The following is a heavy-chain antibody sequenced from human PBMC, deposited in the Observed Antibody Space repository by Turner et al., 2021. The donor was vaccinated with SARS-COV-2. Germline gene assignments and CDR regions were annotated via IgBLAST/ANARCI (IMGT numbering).Heavy chain of an antibody. CDR2: IYTSGST. CDR3: ARDRVQLGPVGMDV. V-gene: IGHV4-4*07. Sequence: QVQLQESGPGLVKRSETLSLTCTVSGGSISSYYWSWIRQPAGKGLEWIGRIYTSGSTNYNPSLKSRVTMSVDTSKNQFSLKLSSVTAADTAVYYCARDRVQLGPVGMDVWGQGTTVTVSS. J-gene: IGHJ6*02. D-gene: IGHD6-6*01. CDR1: GGSISSYY.